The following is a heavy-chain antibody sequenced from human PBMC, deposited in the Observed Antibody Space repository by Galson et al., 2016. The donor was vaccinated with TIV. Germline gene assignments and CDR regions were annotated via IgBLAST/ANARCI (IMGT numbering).Heavy chain of an antibody. CDR2: IYGGDSDT. J-gene: IGHJ4*02. CDR1: GYTFTTYW. CDR3: ARELWGGLDYDTHYFET. Sequence: QSGAEVKKTGESLKISCKGSGYTFTTYWIAWVRQMPGKGLEWMGIIYGGDSDTRYSPSFQGQVTMSADKFLSTAYLQWNSLQASDTAIYYCARELWGGLDYDTHYFETWGQGTLVTVSS. V-gene: IGHV5-51*01. D-gene: IGHD3-22*01.